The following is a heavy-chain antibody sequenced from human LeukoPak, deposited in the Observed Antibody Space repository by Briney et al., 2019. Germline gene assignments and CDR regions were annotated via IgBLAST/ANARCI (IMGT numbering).Heavy chain of an antibody. CDR3: ARGLGVPDAFDI. CDR1: GFTFSSYR. V-gene: IGHV3-21*01. Sequence: GGSLRLSCAASGFTFSSYRMNWVRQAPGKGLEWVSSISSSSSYIYSADSMRGRFTISRDNAKNSLYLQMNSLRAEDTAVYYCARGLGVPDAFDIWGQGTMVTVSS. D-gene: IGHD1-26*01. J-gene: IGHJ3*02. CDR2: ISSSSSYI.